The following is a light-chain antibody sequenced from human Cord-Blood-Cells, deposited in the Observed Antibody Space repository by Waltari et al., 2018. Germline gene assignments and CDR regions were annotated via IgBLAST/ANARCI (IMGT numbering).Light chain of an antibody. Sequence: QSALTQPASVSGSPGQSLTISCTGTSSDAGGSNYASWYQQHPGKAPKLMIYEVSTRPSGVSNRFSGSKSGNTASLTISGLQAEDEADYYCSSYTSSSTNWVFGGGTKLTVL. CDR2: EVS. CDR3: SSYTSSSTNWV. J-gene: IGLJ3*02. V-gene: IGLV2-14*01. CDR1: SSDAGGSNY.